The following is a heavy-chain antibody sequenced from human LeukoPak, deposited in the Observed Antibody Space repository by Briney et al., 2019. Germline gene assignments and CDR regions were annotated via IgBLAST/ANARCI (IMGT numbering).Heavy chain of an antibody. CDR2: IIPIFGTA. J-gene: IGHJ4*02. V-gene: IGHV1-69*06. CDR1: GGTFSSYA. D-gene: IGHD4-17*01. CDR3: ARDLYGDYAPGVY. Sequence: SVTVACKASGGTFSSYAISWVRQAPGQGLEWMGGIIPIFGTANYAQKFQGRVTITADKSTSTAYMELSSLRSEDTAVYYCARDLYGDYAPGVYWGQGTLVTVSS.